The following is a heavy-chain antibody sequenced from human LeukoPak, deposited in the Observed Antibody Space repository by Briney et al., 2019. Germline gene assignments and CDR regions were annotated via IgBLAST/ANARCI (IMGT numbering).Heavy chain of an antibody. V-gene: IGHV4-4*07. J-gene: IGHJ4*02. CDR2: IYASGST. CDR1: GGPISNYY. D-gene: IGHD2/OR15-2a*01. Sequence: PSETLSLTCSVSGGPISNYYWNWLHQPAGKGLEWIGRIYASGSTNYNPSLKSRDTISKDKSKNHFSLNLKSVTAADTAFYYCARDFYGDDGHHPFDYWGQGIQVTVPS. CDR3: ARDFYGDDGHHPFDY.